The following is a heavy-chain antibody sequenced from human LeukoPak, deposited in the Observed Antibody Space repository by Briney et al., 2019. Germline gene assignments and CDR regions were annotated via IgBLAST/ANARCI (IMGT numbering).Heavy chain of an antibody. J-gene: IGHJ4*02. D-gene: IGHD1-1*01. Sequence: SETLSLTCTVSGGSISSTNYYWGWIRQPPGKGLEWIGSIYYSGSTYYNPSLKSRLTISLDTSKNQFSLRLSSVTAADTAFYYCARRYNWNDRWDWGQGTLVAVSP. V-gene: IGHV4-39*07. CDR2: IYYSGST. CDR3: ARRYNWNDRWD. CDR1: GGSISSTNYY.